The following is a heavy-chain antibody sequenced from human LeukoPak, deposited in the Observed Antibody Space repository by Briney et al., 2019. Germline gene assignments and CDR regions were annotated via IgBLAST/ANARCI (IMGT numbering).Heavy chain of an antibody. Sequence: SETLSLTCTVSGGSISSYYWSWIRQPPGKGLEWIGYIYYSGSTNYNPSLKSRVTISVDTSKNQFSLKLSSVTAADTAVHYCARDGYDDDMDVWGKGTTVTISS. J-gene: IGHJ6*03. CDR2: IYYSGST. D-gene: IGHD3-3*01. CDR3: ARDGYDDDMDV. V-gene: IGHV4-59*01. CDR1: GGSISSYY.